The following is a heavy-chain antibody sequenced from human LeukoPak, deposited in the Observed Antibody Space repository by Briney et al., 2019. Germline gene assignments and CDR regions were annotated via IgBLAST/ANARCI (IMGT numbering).Heavy chain of an antibody. Sequence: GGSLRLSCAASGFTFSSYAMHWVRQAPGKGLEWVAVISYDGSNKYYADSVKGRFTISRDNSKNTLYLQMNSLRAEDTAVYYCASRCDDPVDFDYWGQGTLVTVSS. V-gene: IGHV3-30-3*01. CDR2: ISYDGSNK. J-gene: IGHJ4*02. CDR3: ASRCDDPVDFDY. D-gene: IGHD3-16*02. CDR1: GFTFSSYA.